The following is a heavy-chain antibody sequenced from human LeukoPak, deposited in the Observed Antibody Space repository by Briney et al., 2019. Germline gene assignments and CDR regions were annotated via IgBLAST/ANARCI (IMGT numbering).Heavy chain of an antibody. Sequence: GGSLRLSCAASGLTFRNYGMHWVRQAPGRGLEWVAFIRYDGSNKYYADSVKGRFTISRDNSKNTLYLQMNSLRAEDTAVYYCAKGRSAGSVFGVVIDDHWGQGTLVTVSS. V-gene: IGHV3-30*02. CDR1: GLTFRNYG. D-gene: IGHD3-3*01. CDR2: IRYDGSNK. CDR3: AKGRSAGSVFGVVIDDH. J-gene: IGHJ4*02.